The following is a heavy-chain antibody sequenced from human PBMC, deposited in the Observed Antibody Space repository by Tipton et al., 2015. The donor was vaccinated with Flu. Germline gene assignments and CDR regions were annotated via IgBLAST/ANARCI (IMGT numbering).Heavy chain of an antibody. V-gene: IGHV4-59*08. D-gene: IGHD6-19*01. CDR1: GGSIRNYY. Sequence: LSLTCTVSGGSIRNYYWSWIRQPPGKGLEYIGYSYYGGSATYTPALRSRVTISLDTSKDQFSLRLTSVSVADTAVYYCAGRAVAGSGSDYWGQGTLVIVSS. J-gene: IGHJ4*02. CDR3: AGRAVAGSGSDY. CDR2: SYYGGSA.